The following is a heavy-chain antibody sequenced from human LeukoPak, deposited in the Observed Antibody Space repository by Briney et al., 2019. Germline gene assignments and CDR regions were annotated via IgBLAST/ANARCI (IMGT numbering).Heavy chain of an antibody. Sequence: SETLSLTCTVSGGSISSYYWSWIRQPPGKGLEWIGYIYYSGSTNYNPSLKGRVTISVDTSKNQFSLKLSSVTAADTAVYYCARDGGWFGELFYFDYWGQGTLVTVSS. CDR2: IYYSGST. D-gene: IGHD3-10*01. J-gene: IGHJ4*02. CDR3: ARDGGWFGELFYFDY. V-gene: IGHV4-59*01. CDR1: GGSISSYY.